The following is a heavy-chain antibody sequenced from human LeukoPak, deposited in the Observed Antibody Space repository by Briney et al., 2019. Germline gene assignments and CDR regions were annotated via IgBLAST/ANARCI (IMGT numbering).Heavy chain of an antibody. V-gene: IGHV3-7*01. CDR1: GFSFSGSW. CDR3: GRDPLNGALDI. J-gene: IGHJ3*02. Sequence: PGGSLRLSCTASGFSFSGSWMSWVRQLPGKGLEWLADMNPDGSTIVYVDSVKGRFTISRNNAKNSVYLQMDGLRAEDTAVYYCGRDPLNGALDIWGQGTLVTVSS. CDR2: MNPDGSTI.